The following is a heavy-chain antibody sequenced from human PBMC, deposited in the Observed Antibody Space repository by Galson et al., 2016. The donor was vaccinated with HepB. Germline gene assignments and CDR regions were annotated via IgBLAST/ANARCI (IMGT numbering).Heavy chain of an antibody. J-gene: IGHJ4*02. Sequence: SVKVSCKASGYTFTGYAMHWVRQAPGQRLEWMGWINAGNGNTKYSQKFQGRVTITRDTSASTAYMELSSLRSEDTAVYYCARGHYDSSGLDYWGQGTLVTVSS. CDR1: GYTFTGYA. D-gene: IGHD3-22*01. CDR3: ARGHYDSSGLDY. V-gene: IGHV1-3*01. CDR2: INAGNGNT.